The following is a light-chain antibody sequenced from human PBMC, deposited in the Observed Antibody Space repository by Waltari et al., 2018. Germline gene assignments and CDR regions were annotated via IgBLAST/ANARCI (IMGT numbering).Light chain of an antibody. Sequence: DIQMTQSPSTLSASVGHRVTIPCRASQTISNWLAWCQQKPGKAPKLLIYKASGLESGVPSRFSGSGSGTDFTLTISSLQPEDVGTYYCLQYNSYSWTFGHGTKVEI. V-gene: IGKV1-5*03. J-gene: IGKJ1*01. CDR2: KAS. CDR3: LQYNSYSWT. CDR1: QTISNW.